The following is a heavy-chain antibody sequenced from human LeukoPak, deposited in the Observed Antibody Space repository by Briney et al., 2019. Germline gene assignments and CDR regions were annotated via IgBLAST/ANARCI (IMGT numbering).Heavy chain of an antibody. CDR3: ARLNFRRGEALHFDS. V-gene: IGHV4-4*09. D-gene: IGHD3-16*01. CDR1: GGSLTNYY. J-gene: IGHJ4*02. Sequence: PSETLSLTCSVSGGSLTNYYWGWIRQPPGKGLEFIGYIHSDGTTNYDSSLQSRVAISLDTSKIQFSLRLYSVTAADTALYFCARLNFRRGEALHFDSWGQGTLVTVSS. CDR2: IHSDGTT.